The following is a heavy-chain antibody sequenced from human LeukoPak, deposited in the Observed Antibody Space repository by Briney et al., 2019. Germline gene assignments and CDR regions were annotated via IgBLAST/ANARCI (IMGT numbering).Heavy chain of an antibody. V-gene: IGHV4-34*01. CDR1: GGSFSDYY. CDR2: INHRGST. J-gene: IGHJ3*02. D-gene: IGHD6-19*01. CDR3: ATYSTGFDI. Sequence: SETLSLTCAVYGGSFSDYYWTWIRQPPGKGLEWIGEINHRGSTHYNPSLKSRVTISVDTSKKQFSLKLSSVTAADTAVYYCATYSTGFDIWGQGTVVTVSS.